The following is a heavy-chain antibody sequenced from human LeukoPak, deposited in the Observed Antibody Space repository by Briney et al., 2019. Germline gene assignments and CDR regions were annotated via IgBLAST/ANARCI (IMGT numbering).Heavy chain of an antibody. CDR1: GYTLTNYG. J-gene: IGHJ4*02. CDR2: ISTNNGNT. V-gene: IGHV1-18*01. CDR3: ARVGFYYNILTGYPYFDY. Sequence: ASVKVSCKASGYTLTNYGICWVRQAPGQGLEWMGWISTNNGNTKYAQRLQGRVTMTTDTSTSTAYMELRSLRSDDTAVYYCARVGFYYNILTGYPYFDYWGQGTLVTVSS. D-gene: IGHD3-9*01.